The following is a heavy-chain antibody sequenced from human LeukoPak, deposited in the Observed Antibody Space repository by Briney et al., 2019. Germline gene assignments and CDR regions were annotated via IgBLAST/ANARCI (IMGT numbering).Heavy chain of an antibody. J-gene: IGHJ4*02. CDR2: INPNSGGT. D-gene: IGHD3-22*01. CDR3: ARPGNYYDSSGYYRLDY. V-gene: IGHV1-2*02. CDR1: GYTFTGYY. Sequence: ASVKVSCKASGYTFTGYYMHWVRQAPGQGLEWMGWINPNSGGTNYAQKFQGRVTMTRDTSISTAYMELSRLRSDDTAVYCCARPGNYYDSSGYYRLDYWGQGTLVTVSS.